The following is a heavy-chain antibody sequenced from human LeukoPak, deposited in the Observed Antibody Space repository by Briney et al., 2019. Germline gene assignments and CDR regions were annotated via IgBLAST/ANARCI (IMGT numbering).Heavy chain of an antibody. D-gene: IGHD2-2*01. V-gene: IGHV3-23*01. CDR1: GFTFSSYA. CDR2: ISASGGST. J-gene: IGHJ4*02. Sequence: GGSLRLSCAASGFTFSSYAMSWVRQAPGKGLEWVSAISASGGSTYYADSVKGRFTISRDNSKNTLYLQMNNLRAEDTAVYYCAKLFVVVPAASYYFDYWGQGTLVTVSS. CDR3: AKLFVVVPAASYYFDY.